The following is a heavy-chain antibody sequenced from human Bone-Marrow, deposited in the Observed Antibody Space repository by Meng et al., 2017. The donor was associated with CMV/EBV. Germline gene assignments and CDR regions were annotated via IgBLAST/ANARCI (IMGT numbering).Heavy chain of an antibody. CDR1: GGSFSGYY. D-gene: IGHD6-13*01. Sequence: SETLSLTCAVYGGSFSGYYWSWIRQPPGKGLEWIGEINHSGSTNYNPSLKSRVTISVDTSKNQFSLKLSSVTAADTAVYYCARGYSSSWWSGFGSYYYYGMDVWGQGTTVTVSS. CDR2: INHSGST. J-gene: IGHJ6*02. CDR3: ARGYSSSWWSGFGSYYYYGMDV. V-gene: IGHV4-34*01.